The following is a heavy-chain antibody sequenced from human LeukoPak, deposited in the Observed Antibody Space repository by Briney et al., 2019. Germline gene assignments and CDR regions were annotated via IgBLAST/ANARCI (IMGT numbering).Heavy chain of an antibody. Sequence: GGSLRLSCAASGFTVSNNYMNWVRQAPGKGLEWVSGINWNGGGTDYAASVKGRFTISRDNAKNSLFLQMSSLRAEDTAFYYCARDGSSGWYSDYWGQGTLVTVSS. CDR3: ARDGSSGWYSDY. V-gene: IGHV3-20*04. CDR1: GFTVSNNY. J-gene: IGHJ4*02. D-gene: IGHD3-22*01. CDR2: INWNGGGT.